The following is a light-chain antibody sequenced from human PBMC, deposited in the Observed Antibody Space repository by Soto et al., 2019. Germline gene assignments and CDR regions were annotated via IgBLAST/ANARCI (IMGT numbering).Light chain of an antibody. J-gene: IGLJ1*01. CDR2: DVS. V-gene: IGLV2-14*01. Sequence: QSALTQPASVSGSPGQSITVSCTGTSSDVGGYNYVSWYQQHPGKAPKLMIYDVSNRPSGVSNRFSGSKSGNTASLTISGLQAKDEADYYCSSYTSSSTFLYVFGTGTKLTVL. CDR3: SSYTSSSTFLYV. CDR1: SSDVGGYNY.